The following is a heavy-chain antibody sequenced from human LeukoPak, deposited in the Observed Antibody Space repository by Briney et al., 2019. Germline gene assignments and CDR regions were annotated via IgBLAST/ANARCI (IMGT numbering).Heavy chain of an antibody. Sequence: SETLSLTCAISGGSITSSNWWTWVRQPPGKGLEWVGEIYLRGNTNYNPSLESRVTISVDKSKNQFSLKLSSVTAADTAVYYCASRLMGGYDSDYWGQGTLVTVSS. V-gene: IGHV4-4*02. CDR1: GGSITSSNW. D-gene: IGHD5-12*01. CDR2: IYLRGNT. J-gene: IGHJ4*02. CDR3: ASRLMGGYDSDY.